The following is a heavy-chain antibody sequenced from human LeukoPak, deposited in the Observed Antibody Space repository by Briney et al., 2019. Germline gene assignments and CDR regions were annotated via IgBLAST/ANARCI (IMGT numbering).Heavy chain of an antibody. CDR1: GFNFDDYG. J-gene: IGHJ4*02. V-gene: IGHV3-20*04. CDR2: ITWNGGGT. CDR3: ARGPLQTRPTSKIVVYYYPFDY. D-gene: IGHD3-22*01. Sequence: PGGSLRLSCAASGFNFDDYGMSWVRQAPGKGLEWVSGITWNGGGTGYADSVKGRFTISRENAENSLYLQMNSLKAEDTALYYCARGPLQTRPTSKIVVYYYPFDYLGQGTLATVSS.